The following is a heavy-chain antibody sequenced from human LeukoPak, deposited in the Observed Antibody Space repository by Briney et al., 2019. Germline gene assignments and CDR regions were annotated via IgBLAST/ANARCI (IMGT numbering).Heavy chain of an antibody. CDR3: ARFFFSGSYYYDY. D-gene: IGHD3-10*01. Sequence: GGSLRLSCAASGFTFSDYDMNWVRQAPGKGLEWVSYITSSGSIIYYADSVKGRFTISRDNAKNSLYLQMNSPRDEDTAVYYCARFFFSGSYYYDYWGQGTLVTVSS. CDR1: GFTFSDYD. V-gene: IGHV3-48*02. CDR2: ITSSGSII. J-gene: IGHJ4*02.